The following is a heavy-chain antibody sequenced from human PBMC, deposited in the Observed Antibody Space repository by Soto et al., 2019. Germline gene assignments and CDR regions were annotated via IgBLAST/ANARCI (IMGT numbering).Heavy chain of an antibody. CDR2: TTGSGANK. CDR1: GFTFKNYA. D-gene: IGHD4-17*01. J-gene: IGHJ1*01. CDR3: AKDGDFGEDGPAEYFEH. V-gene: IGHV3-23*01. Sequence: EVNLLESGGGVVQPGESLRISCVGSGFTFKNYAMTWVRQAPWKGLEWVSGTTGSGANKHYADSVRGRFTISRDNSKKTLYLEMKSLRVEDTAVYYCAKDGDFGEDGPAEYFEHWGQGTLVTVSS.